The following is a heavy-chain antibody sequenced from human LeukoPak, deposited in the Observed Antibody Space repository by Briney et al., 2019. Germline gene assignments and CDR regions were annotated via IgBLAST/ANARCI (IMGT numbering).Heavy chain of an antibody. CDR2: INSISTYI. J-gene: IGHJ4*02. Sequence: PGGSLRLSCAASGFTFSFYSMNWVRQAPGKGLERVSSINSISTYIHYADSVKGRFTISRDNAKNSLYLQMNSLRAEDTAVYYCTRDSGLFRLDYWGQGILVTVSS. CDR1: GFTFSFYS. CDR3: TRDSGLFRLDY. V-gene: IGHV3-21*01. D-gene: IGHD6-19*01.